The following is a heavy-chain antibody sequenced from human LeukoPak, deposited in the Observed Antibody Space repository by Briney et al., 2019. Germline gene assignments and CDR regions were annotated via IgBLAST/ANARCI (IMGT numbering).Heavy chain of an antibody. Sequence: SVKVSCKASGGTFSSYAISWVRQAPGQGLEWMGGIIPIFGTANYAQKFQGRVTMTRDTSTSTVYMELSSLRSEDTAVYYCARGWGSYRYTPPFDYWGQGTLVTVSS. CDR2: IIPIFGTA. CDR3: ARGWGSYRYTPPFDY. J-gene: IGHJ4*02. D-gene: IGHD3-16*02. V-gene: IGHV1-69*05. CDR1: GGTFSSYA.